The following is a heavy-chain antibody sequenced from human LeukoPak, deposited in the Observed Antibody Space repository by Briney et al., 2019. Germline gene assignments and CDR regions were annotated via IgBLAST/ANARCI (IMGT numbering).Heavy chain of an antibody. V-gene: IGHV3-23*01. CDR3: AKRGVVIRVILVGFHKAAYYFES. Sequence: PGGSLRLSCAVSGITLSNYGISWVRQAPGKGLEWVAGISDSGGSTNYADSVKGRFTISRDNPKNTLYLQMNSLRAEDTAVYFCAKRGVVIRVILVGFHKAAYYFESWGQGALVTVSS. CDR1: GITLSNYG. J-gene: IGHJ4*02. CDR2: ISDSGGST. D-gene: IGHD3/OR15-3a*01.